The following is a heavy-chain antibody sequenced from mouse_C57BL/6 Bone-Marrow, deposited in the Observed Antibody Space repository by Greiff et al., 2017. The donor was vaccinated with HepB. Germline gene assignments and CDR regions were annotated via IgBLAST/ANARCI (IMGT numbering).Heavy chain of an antibody. V-gene: IGHV1-69*01. D-gene: IGHD4-1*01. Sequence: VQLQQPGAELVMPGASVKLSCKASGYTFTSYWMHWVKQRPGQGLEWIGEIDPSDSYTNYNQKFKGKSTLTVDKSSSTAYMQLSSLTSEDSAVYYCARSSLTGTAYWGQGTTLTVSS. CDR1: GYTFTSYW. CDR2: IDPSDSYT. J-gene: IGHJ2*01. CDR3: ARSSLTGTAY.